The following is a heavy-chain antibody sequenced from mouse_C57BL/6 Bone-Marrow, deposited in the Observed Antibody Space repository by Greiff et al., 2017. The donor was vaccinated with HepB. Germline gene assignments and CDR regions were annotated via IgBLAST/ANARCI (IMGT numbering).Heavy chain of an antibody. CDR3: ARWDYSNLAWFAY. CDR2: INPSSGYT. V-gene: IGHV1-4*01. J-gene: IGHJ3*01. Sequence: QVQLQQSGAELARPGASVKMSCKASGYTFTSYTMHWVKQRPGQGLEWIGYINPSSGYTKYNQKFKAKATLTADKSSSTAYMQRSSLTSEDSAVYYCARWDYSNLAWFAYWGQGTLVTVSA. D-gene: IGHD2-5*01. CDR1: GYTFTSYT.